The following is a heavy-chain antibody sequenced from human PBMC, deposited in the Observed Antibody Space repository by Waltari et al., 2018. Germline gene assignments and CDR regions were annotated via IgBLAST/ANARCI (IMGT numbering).Heavy chain of an antibody. D-gene: IGHD2-15*01. Sequence: QLQLQESGPGLVKPSETLSLTCTVSGGSISSRSYYWGWIRQPPGKGLEWIGSIYYSGSTYYNPSLKSRVTISVDTSKNQFSLKLSSVTAADTAVYYCARDEKGVVVANAFDIWGQGTMVTVSS. V-gene: IGHV4-39*07. CDR2: IYYSGST. CDR1: GGSISSRSYY. J-gene: IGHJ3*02. CDR3: ARDEKGVVVANAFDI.